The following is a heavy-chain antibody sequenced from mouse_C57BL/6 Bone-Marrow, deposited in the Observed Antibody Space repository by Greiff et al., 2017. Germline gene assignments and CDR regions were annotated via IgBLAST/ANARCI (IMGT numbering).Heavy chain of an antibody. D-gene: IGHD1-1*01. J-gene: IGHJ2*01. CDR3: AFYYCLDY. V-gene: IGHV14-3*01. Sequence: EVQLQQSVAELVRPGASVKLSCTASGFNIKNTYMHWVKQRPEQGLEWIGRIYPANGNTKYAQKFQGKATLTADTSSNTAYLQLLSLTSVDTAVYYCAFYYCLDYWGQGTTLTVAS. CDR1: GFNIKNTY. CDR2: IYPANGNT.